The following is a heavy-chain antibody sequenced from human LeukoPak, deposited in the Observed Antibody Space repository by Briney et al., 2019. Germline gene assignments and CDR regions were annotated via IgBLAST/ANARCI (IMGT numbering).Heavy chain of an antibody. V-gene: IGHV3-23*01. Sequence: GGSLRLSCAASGFTFSSYAMSWVRQAPGKGLEWVPTITGSSRSTYYADSVRGRFTISRDNSKNTLYLQMNSLTAEDTAVYYCAKDTPLTAYSPGWSGNSFDSWGQGTLVTVSS. J-gene: IGHJ4*02. D-gene: IGHD6-19*01. CDR3: AKDTPLTAYSPGWSGNSFDS. CDR1: GFTFSSYA. CDR2: ITGSSRST.